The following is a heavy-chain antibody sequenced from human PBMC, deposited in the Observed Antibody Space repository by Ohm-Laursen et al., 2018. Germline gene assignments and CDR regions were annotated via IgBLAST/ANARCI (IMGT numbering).Heavy chain of an antibody. V-gene: IGHV3-11*04. CDR1: GFTFSDYS. CDR3: AGSYIY. CDR2: ITKSSNTV. Sequence: GSLRLSCAASGFTFSDYSMAWFRQAPGKGLEWVSYITKSSNTVYYADSVKGRFTLSRDNAQNSLYLQMNNLRAEDAAVYYCAGSYIYWGQGTLVSVSS. J-gene: IGHJ4*02. D-gene: IGHD3-10*01.